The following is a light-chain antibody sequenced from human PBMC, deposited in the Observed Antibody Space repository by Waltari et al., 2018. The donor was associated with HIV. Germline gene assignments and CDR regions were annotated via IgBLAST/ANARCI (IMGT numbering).Light chain of an antibody. CDR2: DTS. J-gene: IGKJ1*01. V-gene: IGKV3-11*01. Sequence: EIVLTQSPATLSLSPGERATLSCWAIQSVRSYLAWYQQRPDQAPRPLIYDTSNRATGIPARFSGSVSGTDFTLTISSLEPEDFAVYYCQQRSSWPLTLGQGTNVEFK. CDR3: QQRSSWPLT. CDR1: QSVRSY.